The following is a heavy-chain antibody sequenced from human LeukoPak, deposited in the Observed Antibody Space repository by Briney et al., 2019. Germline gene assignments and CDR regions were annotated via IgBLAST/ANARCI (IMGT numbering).Heavy chain of an antibody. V-gene: IGHV4-4*07. D-gene: IGHD5-12*01. CDR3: ARGASRFEWLRFVYYYYMDV. J-gene: IGHJ6*03. CDR2: VYSSGST. Sequence: SETLSLTCTVSGGSISGYYWSWIRQPAGKGLEWIGRVYSSGSTNYNPSLKSRVTMSVDTSKNQFSLKLSSVTAADTAVYYCARGASRFEWLRFVYYYYMDVWGKGTTVTVSS. CDR1: GGSISGYY.